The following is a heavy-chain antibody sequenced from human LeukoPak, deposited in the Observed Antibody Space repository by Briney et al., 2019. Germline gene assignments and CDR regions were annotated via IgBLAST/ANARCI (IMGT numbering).Heavy chain of an antibody. CDR1: GVSFSNAW. J-gene: IGHJ4*02. D-gene: IGHD1-1*01. CDR3: VTNLERTRNCRTARCLD. V-gene: IGHV3-15*01. Sequence: PGGSLRLSCAASGVSFSNAWMSWVRQTPGKGLEWVGRIKSNTDVGTADYAAPVKGRFTISRDDSKTTLYLLMTSLKIDGTAVYYCVTNLERTRNCRTARCLDWGQGTLVTVS. CDR2: IKSNTDVGTA.